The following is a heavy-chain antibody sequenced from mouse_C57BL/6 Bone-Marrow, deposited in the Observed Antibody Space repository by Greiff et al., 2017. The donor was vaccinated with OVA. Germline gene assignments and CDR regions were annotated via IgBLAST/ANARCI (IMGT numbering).Heavy chain of an antibody. CDR1: GFNIKDDY. CDR3: TSGWAWFAY. J-gene: IGHJ3*01. V-gene: IGHV14-4*01. Sequence: VQLQQSGAELVRPGASVKLSCTASGFNIKDDYMHWVKQRPEQGLEWIGWIYPENGDTEYASKFQGKATITADTSSNTAYLQLSGLTSEDTAVYYCTSGWAWFAYWGQGTLVTVSA. CDR2: IYPENGDT.